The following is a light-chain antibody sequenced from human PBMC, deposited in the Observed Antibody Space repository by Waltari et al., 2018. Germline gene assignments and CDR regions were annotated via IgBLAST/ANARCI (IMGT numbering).Light chain of an antibody. CDR1: QSISTY. V-gene: IGKV1-39*01. CDR3: QQSYSIPCA. Sequence: DIQMTQSSSSLSASVGDRVTITCRASQSISTYLNWYQVKPGKAPKLLISAASTLQGGVPSRFSGSGSGADFTLTISNLQPDDYATYYCQQSYSIPCAFGQGTKLEIK. CDR2: AAS. J-gene: IGKJ2*01.